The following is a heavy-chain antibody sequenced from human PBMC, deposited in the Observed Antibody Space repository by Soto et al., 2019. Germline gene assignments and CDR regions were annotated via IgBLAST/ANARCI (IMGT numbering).Heavy chain of an antibody. CDR3: ASDPSLATRAFDI. J-gene: IGHJ3*02. V-gene: IGHV4-4*02. CDR2: VYYTGTT. CDR1: GNSLSISNW. Sequence: SETLSLTCAVSGNSLSISNWCTCVRQPPGKGLEWIGEVYYTGTTNYNPSLERRVTISVDKSKNQFSLKVNSVTAADTAVYYCASDPSLATRAFDIWGQGTMVTVSS. D-gene: IGHD6-6*01.